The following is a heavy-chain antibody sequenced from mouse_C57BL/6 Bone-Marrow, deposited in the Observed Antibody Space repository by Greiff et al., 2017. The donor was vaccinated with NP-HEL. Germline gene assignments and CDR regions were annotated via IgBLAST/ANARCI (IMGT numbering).Heavy chain of an antibody. CDR2: IDPSDSYT. D-gene: IGHD3-2*02. J-gene: IGHJ4*01. CDR1: GYTFTSYW. Sequence: QVQLQQSGAELVKPGASVKLSCKASGYTFTSYWMQWVKQRPGQGLEWIGEIDPSDSYTNYNQKFKGKATLTVDTSSSTAYMQLSSLTSEDSAVYYCAIDSSGYVGYAMDYWGQGTSVTVSS. CDR3: AIDSSGYVGYAMDY. V-gene: IGHV1-50*01.